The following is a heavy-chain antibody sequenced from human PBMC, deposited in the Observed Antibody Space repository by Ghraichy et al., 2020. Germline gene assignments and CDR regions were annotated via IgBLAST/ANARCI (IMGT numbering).Heavy chain of an antibody. J-gene: IGHJ5*02. CDR3: ARVLRGEQQMQRRIYNWFDP. V-gene: IGHV4-34*01. D-gene: IGHD6-13*01. CDR2: VDHSGRT. CDR1: NGSLSGYH. Sequence: SETLSLTCAVYNGSLSGYHWSWIRQPPGKGLEWVGGVDHSGRTKYSPSLKTRVTISLDTAKNQFSLRLSPVTGADTAGYYCARVLRGEQQMQRRIYNWFDPWGQGSLVTVSS.